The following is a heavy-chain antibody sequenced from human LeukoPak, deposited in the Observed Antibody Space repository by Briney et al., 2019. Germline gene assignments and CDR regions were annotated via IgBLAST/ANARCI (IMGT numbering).Heavy chain of an antibody. V-gene: IGHV3-7*01. CDR3: ARGGSGWYRLDY. CDR2: IKQDGSDK. Sequence: GGSLRLYCAASGFTFSSYWMSWVRQAPGKGLEWVANIKQDGSDKYYVDSVKGRFTISRDNAKNSLYLQMNSLRAEDTAVYYCARGGSGWYRLDYWGQGTLVTASS. D-gene: IGHD6-19*01. CDR1: GFTFSSYW. J-gene: IGHJ4*02.